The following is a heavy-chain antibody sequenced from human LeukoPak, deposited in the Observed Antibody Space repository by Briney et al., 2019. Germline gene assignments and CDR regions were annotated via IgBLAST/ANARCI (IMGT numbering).Heavy chain of an antibody. Sequence: GGSLRLSCAASGFTFSRHWMSGVHQAPWQGLERVAHMNQYGSAIYYVDSVKGRFTISRDNAKNSLYLQMNGVTVADTAVYYCARTVPGYPDDYFDYWGQGTLVTVSS. CDR3: ARTVPGYPDDYFDY. V-gene: IGHV3-7*01. J-gene: IGHJ4*02. D-gene: IGHD6-19*01. CDR2: MNQYGSAI. CDR1: GFTFSRHW.